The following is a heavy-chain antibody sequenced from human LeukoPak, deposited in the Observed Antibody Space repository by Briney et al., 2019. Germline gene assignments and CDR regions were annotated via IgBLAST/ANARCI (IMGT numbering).Heavy chain of an antibody. D-gene: IGHD3-3*01. J-gene: IGHJ4*02. CDR1: GGSFSGYY. V-gene: IGHV4-34*01. CDR2: INHSGST. Sequence: SETLSLTCAVYGGSFSGYYWSWIRQPPGKGLEWIGEINHSGSTNYNPSLKSRVTISVDTSKNQFSLKLSSATAADTAVYYCARADFWSGYYYWGQGTLVTVSS. CDR3: ARADFWSGYYY.